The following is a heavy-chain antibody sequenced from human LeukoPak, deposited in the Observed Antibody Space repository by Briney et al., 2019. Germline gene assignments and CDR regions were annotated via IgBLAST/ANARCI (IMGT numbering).Heavy chain of an antibody. CDR1: GGSISSYY. CDR3: ARDDAAAGSHYYYGMDV. J-gene: IGHJ6*02. D-gene: IGHD6-13*01. V-gene: IGHV4-59*01. CDR2: IYYSGST. Sequence: PSGTLSLTCTVSGGSISSYYWSWIRQPPGKGLEWIGYIYYSGSTNYNPSLKSRVTISVDTSKNQFSLKLSSVTAADTAVYYCARDDAAAGSHYYYGMDVWGQGTTVTVSS.